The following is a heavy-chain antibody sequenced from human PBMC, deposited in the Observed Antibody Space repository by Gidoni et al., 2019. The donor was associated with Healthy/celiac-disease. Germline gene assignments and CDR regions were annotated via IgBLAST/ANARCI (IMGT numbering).Heavy chain of an antibody. CDR1: GCSISSSSYY. V-gene: IGHV4-39*01. Sequence: QLQLQESGPGLVKPXXTLSLTCTVSGCSISSSSYYWGWIRQPPGKGLEWIGIINYIGSTYYNPSLKSRVTISVETSKNQFSLKLSSVXXADTAVYYCARRDDYGDHFDYWGQGTXXXXSS. D-gene: IGHD4-17*01. CDR2: INYIGST. J-gene: IGHJ4*02. CDR3: ARRDDYGDHFDY.